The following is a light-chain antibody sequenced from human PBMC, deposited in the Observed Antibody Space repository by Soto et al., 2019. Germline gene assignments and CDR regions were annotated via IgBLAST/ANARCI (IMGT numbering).Light chain of an antibody. Sequence: QSVLTQPPSVSGSPGQSVTISCTGTSSDVGNYNRVSWYQQPPGTAPKVIIYEVSNRPSGVPDRFSGSKSGNTASLTISGLQAEDEADYYCSSYTSSSTYVFGPGTKVTVL. CDR1: SSDVGNYNR. J-gene: IGLJ1*01. CDR3: SSYTSSSTYV. V-gene: IGLV2-18*02. CDR2: EVS.